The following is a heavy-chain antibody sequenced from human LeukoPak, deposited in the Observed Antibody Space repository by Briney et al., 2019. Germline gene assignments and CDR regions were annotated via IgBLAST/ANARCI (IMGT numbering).Heavy chain of an antibody. Sequence: PGRSLRLSCAASGFTFSSYAMHWVRQAPGKGLEWVAVISYDGSNKYYADSVKGRFTISRDNSKNTLYLQMNSLRAEDTAVYYCARDVGYYYGSVLYSYAYGMDVWGQGTTVAVSS. CDR2: ISYDGSNK. CDR1: GFTFSSYA. CDR3: ARDVGYYYGSVLYSYAYGMDV. J-gene: IGHJ6*02. V-gene: IGHV3-30*04. D-gene: IGHD3-10*01.